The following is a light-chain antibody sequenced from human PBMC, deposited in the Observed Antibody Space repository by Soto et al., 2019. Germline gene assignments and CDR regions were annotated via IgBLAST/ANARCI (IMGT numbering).Light chain of an antibody. CDR1: SSDVGSYNY. V-gene: IGLV2-14*03. CDR2: DVR. J-gene: IGLJ3*02. Sequence: QSALTQPASVSGSPGQSITISCTGTSSDVGSYNYVSWYQQHPGKAPKFMIYDVRYRPSGVSYRFSGSKSDNTCSLTISGLQADYEAEYYCSSYTSSSTVVFGGGTKLTVL. CDR3: SSYTSSSTVV.